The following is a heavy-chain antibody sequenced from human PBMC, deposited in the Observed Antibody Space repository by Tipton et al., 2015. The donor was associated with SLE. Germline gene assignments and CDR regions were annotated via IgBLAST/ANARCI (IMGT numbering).Heavy chain of an antibody. CDR2: IYSGGRT. Sequence: SLRLSCAASGFAVNSNYKSWVRQVPGKGLEWVSVIYSGGRTFYADSVKGRFTISRDNSKNTLYLQMNSLRPEDTAVYYCASRTAVAGTFSYWGQGTLVTVSS. D-gene: IGHD6-19*01. CDR1: GFAVNSNY. V-gene: IGHV3-53*05. J-gene: IGHJ4*02. CDR3: ASRTAVAGTFSY.